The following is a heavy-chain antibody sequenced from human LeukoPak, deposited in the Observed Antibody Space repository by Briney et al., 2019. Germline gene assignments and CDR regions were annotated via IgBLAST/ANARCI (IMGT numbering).Heavy chain of an antibody. V-gene: IGHV3-11*01. CDR3: ARDPPLYGSGSYYNGLFDY. Sequence: PGGSLRLSCAASGFTFSSYAMSWIRQAPGKGLEWVSYISSSGSTIYYADSVKGRFTISRDNAKNSLYLQMNSLRAEDTAVYYCARDPPLYGSGSYYNGLFDYWGQGTLVTVSS. CDR1: GFTFSSYA. J-gene: IGHJ4*02. D-gene: IGHD3-10*01. CDR2: ISSSGSTI.